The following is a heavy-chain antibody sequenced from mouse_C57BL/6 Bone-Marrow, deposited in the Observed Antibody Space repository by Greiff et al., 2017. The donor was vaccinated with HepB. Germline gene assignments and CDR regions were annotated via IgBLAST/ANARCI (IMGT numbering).Heavy chain of an antibody. CDR2: IYPRSGNT. V-gene: IGHV1-81*01. D-gene: IGHD1-1*02. J-gene: IGHJ4*01. CDR1: GYTFTSYG. Sequence: VKLQESGAELARPGASVKLSCKASGYTFTSYGISWVKQRTGQGLEWIGEIYPRSGNTYYNEKFKGKATLTADKSSSTAYMELRSLTSEDSAVYFCARRGGGLTWGDYWGQGTSVTVSS. CDR3: ARRGGGLTWGDY.